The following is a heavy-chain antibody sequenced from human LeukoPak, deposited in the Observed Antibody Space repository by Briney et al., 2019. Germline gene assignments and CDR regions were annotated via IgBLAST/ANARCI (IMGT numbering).Heavy chain of an antibody. J-gene: IGHJ4*02. D-gene: IGHD3/OR15-3a*01. CDR3: ARGAPAIFGL. V-gene: IGHV3-53*01. Sequence: GGSLRLXCAASGFTVSVNYMSWVRQAPGKGLEWVAVIYSGGNTYYADSVKGRFTISRDNSKNTLFLQMNSLRAEDTAVYYCARGAPAIFGLWGQGTLVTVSS. CDR2: IYSGGNT. CDR1: GFTVSVNY.